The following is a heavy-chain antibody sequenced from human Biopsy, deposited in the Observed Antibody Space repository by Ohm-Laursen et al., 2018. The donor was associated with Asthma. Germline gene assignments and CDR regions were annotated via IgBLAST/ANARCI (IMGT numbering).Heavy chain of an antibody. CDR1: GYTFIGCH. V-gene: IGHV1-2*06. D-gene: IGHD6-13*01. J-gene: IGHJ5*02. CDR2: INPNSGGT. Sequence: SSVKVSCKASGYTFIGCHIHWMRQAPGQGLEWMGRINPNSGGTNYAQKFQGRVTMTRDTSISTAYMEVSRLRSDDTAVYCCARGQKSAGDRWFDPWGQGTLVTVSS. CDR3: ARGQKSAGDRWFDP.